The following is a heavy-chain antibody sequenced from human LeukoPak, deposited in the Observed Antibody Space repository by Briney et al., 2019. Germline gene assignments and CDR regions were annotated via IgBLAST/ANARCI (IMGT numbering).Heavy chain of an antibody. J-gene: IGHJ6*02. Sequence: ASVKVSCKASGYTFTSYGISWVRQATGQGLEWMGWISAYNGNTNYAQKLQSRVTMTTDTSTSTAYMELRSLRSDDTAVYYCAKYSGSPAYYYYGMDVWGQGTTVTVSS. D-gene: IGHD1-26*01. CDR2: ISAYNGNT. V-gene: IGHV1-18*01. CDR3: AKYSGSPAYYYYGMDV. CDR1: GYTFTSYG.